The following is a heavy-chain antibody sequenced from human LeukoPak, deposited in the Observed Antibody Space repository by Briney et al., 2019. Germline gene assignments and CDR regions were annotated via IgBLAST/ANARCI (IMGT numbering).Heavy chain of an antibody. CDR2: INHSGST. V-gene: IGHV4-34*01. CDR3: ASLVSRAYSSGWYFAFDI. Sequence: SETLSLTCAVDGGSFSGYYWSWSRQPPGKGLEWIGEINHSGSTNYNPSLKSRVTISVDTSKNQFSLKLSSVTAADTAVYYCASLVSRAYSSGWYFAFDIWGQGTMVTVSS. J-gene: IGHJ3*02. D-gene: IGHD6-19*01. CDR1: GGSFSGYY.